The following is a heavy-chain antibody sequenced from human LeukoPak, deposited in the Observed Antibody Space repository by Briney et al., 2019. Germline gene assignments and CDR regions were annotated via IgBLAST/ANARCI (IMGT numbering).Heavy chain of an antibody. Sequence: ASVKVSCKASGYTFTGYYFHWVRQAPGQGLEWMGWMNCDNGGTHYAQKFQGRVTMTRDTSISTAYMELNRLGSDDTAVYYCVRDGDIDAYDLWGQGTMVTVST. D-gene: IGHD3-3*01. CDR1: GYTFTGYY. CDR3: VRDGDIDAYDL. J-gene: IGHJ3*01. CDR2: MNCDNGGT. V-gene: IGHV1-2*02.